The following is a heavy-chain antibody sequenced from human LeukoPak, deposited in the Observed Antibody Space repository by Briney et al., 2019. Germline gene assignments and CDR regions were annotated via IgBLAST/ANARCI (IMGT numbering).Heavy chain of an antibody. J-gene: IGHJ5*02. CDR2: INPSSGST. CDR3: AREKNVSDDEDGNWFDP. V-gene: IGHV1-46*01. CDR1: GYTFTSYY. D-gene: IGHD1-1*01. Sequence: ASVKVSCKASGYTFTSYYMHWVRQAPGQGLEWMGLINPSSGSTSYAQKFQGRVTMTRDMSTSTVYMELSSLRSEDTAVYYCAREKNVSDDEDGNWFDPWGQGTLVTVSS.